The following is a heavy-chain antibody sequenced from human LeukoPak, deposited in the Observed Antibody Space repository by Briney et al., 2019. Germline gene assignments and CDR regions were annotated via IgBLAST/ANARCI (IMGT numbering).Heavy chain of an antibody. CDR1: GFTVSSNY. V-gene: IGHV3-53*05. CDR3: AKDQVEGGIVPTILGY. Sequence: GGSLRLSCAASGFTVSSNYMSWVRQAPGKGLEWVSVIYSGGSTYYADSVKGRFTISRDNSKNTLYLQMNSLRAEDTAVYYCAKDQVEGGIVPTILGYWGQGTLVTVSS. J-gene: IGHJ4*02. CDR2: IYSGGST. D-gene: IGHD5-12*01.